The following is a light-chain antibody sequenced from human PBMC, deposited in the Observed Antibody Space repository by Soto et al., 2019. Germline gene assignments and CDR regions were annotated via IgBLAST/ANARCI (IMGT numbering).Light chain of an antibody. Sequence: QSALTQPASVSGSPGQSITISCTGTSSDVGGYNYVSWYQQHPGKAPKLMIHDVSNRPSGVSNRFSGSKSGNTASLTISGLQDEDEADYYCSSYTSISTLGYVFGTGSKVPVL. CDR3: SSYTSISTLGYV. J-gene: IGLJ1*01. CDR1: SSDVGGYNY. V-gene: IGLV2-14*01. CDR2: DVS.